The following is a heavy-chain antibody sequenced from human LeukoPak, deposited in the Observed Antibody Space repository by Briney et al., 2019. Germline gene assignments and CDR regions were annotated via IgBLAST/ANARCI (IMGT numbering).Heavy chain of an antibody. CDR2: TYYRSTWYN. D-gene: IGHD2-2*01. V-gene: IGHV6-1*01. J-gene: IGHJ5*02. CDR3: ARRLTQYDCFDP. Sequence: SQTLSLTCAISGDSVSSNSVTWNWIRQSPSRGLEWLGRTYYRSTWYNDYAVSVRGRITVNPDTSKNQFSLHLDSVTPGDTAVYYCARRLTQYDCFDPWGQGILVTVSS. CDR1: GDSVSSNSVT.